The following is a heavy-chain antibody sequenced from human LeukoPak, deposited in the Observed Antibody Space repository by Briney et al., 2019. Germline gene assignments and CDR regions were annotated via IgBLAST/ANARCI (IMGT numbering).Heavy chain of an antibody. D-gene: IGHD2-8*02. CDR1: GGSISSYY. V-gene: IGHV3-53*01. CDR2: IFPSGGEI. CDR3: ATYRQVLLPFES. J-gene: IGHJ4*02. Sequence: PSETLSLTCTVSGGSISSYYWSWVRQPPGKGLEWVSSIFPSGGEIHYADSVRGRFTISRDNSKSTLSLQMNSLRAEDTAIYYCATYRQVLLPFESWGQGTLVTVSS.